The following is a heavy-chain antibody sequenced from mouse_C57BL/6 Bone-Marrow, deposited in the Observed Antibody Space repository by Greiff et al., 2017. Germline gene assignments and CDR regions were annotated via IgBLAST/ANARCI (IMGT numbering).Heavy chain of an antibody. J-gene: IGHJ4*01. CDR1: GFTFSSYA. V-gene: IGHV5-4*01. Sequence: EVKLMESGGGLVKPGGSLKLSCAASGFTFSSYAMSWVRQTPEKRLEWVATISDGGSYTYYPDNVKGRFTISRDNAKNNLYLQMSHLKSEDTAMYYCARDRGMVTTVAYYYAMDYWGQGTSVTVSS. CDR2: ISDGGSYT. CDR3: ARDRGMVTTVAYYYAMDY. D-gene: IGHD2-2*01.